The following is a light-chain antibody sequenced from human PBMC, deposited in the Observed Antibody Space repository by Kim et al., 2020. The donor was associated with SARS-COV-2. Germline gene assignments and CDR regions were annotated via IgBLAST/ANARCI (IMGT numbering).Light chain of an antibody. CDR3: QVWDSSTI. CDR1: NIGGKN. V-gene: IGLV3-9*01. Sequence: SSELTQPLSVSVALGQTARITCGGNNIGGKNVHWYQQKPGQAPVLVIYRDNNRPSGIPERFSGSNSGRTATLTISGAQAGDEADYYCQVWDSSTIFGGGTQLTVL. J-gene: IGLJ7*01. CDR2: RDN.